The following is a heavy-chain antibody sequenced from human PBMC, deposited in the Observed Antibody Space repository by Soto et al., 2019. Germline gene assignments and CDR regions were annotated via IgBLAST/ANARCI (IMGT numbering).Heavy chain of an antibody. D-gene: IGHD5-18*01. Sequence: SETLSLTCTVSGGSISSGDYYWSWIRQPPGKGLEWIGYIYYSGSTYYNPSLKSRVTISVDTSKNQFSLKLSSVTAADTAVYYCARGGSSIQLWPYCYYYGMDVWGQGTTVTVSS. CDR2: IYYSGST. J-gene: IGHJ6*02. V-gene: IGHV4-30-4*01. CDR1: GGSISSGDYY. CDR3: ARGGSSIQLWPYCYYYGMDV.